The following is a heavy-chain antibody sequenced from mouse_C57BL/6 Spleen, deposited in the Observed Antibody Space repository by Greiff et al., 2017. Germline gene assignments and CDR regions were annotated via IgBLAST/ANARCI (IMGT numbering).Heavy chain of an antibody. V-gene: IGHV1-72*01. CDR1: GYTFTSYW. D-gene: IGHD3-3*01. CDR3: ARSGLRLSYLDY. Sequence: QVQLQQPGAELVKPGASVKLSCKASGYTFTSYWMHWVKQRPGRGLEWIGRIDPHSGGTKYNEKFKSKATLTVDKSSSTAYMQLSSLTSEDSAVXDGARSGLRLSYLDYWGKGTTRTGSS. J-gene: IGHJ2*01. CDR2: IDPHSGGT.